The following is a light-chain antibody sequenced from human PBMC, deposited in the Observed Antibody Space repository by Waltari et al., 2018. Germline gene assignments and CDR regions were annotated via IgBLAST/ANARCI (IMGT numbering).Light chain of an antibody. J-gene: IGLJ2*01. CDR3: SSYTSSSTYVV. V-gene: IGLV2-14*03. CDR1: SSDVGDYNY. Sequence: QSALTQPASVSGSPGQSITISCTGTSSDVGDYNYVSWYQRHPGKAPKLIIFDVSNRPSGVSNRFSGSKSGDTASLTISGLQAEDEAEYYCSSYTSSSTYVVFGGGTKLTVL. CDR2: DVS.